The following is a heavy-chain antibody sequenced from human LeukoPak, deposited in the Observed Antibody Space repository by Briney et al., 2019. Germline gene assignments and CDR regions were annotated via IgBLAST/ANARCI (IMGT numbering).Heavy chain of an antibody. V-gene: IGHV3-30*02. CDR2: IRYDGSNK. CDR3: ARDFGIAVGSMDV. J-gene: IGHJ6*03. CDR1: GFTFSSYG. D-gene: IGHD6-19*01. Sequence: GGSLRLSCAASGFTFSSYGMHWVRQAPGKGLEWVAFIRYDGSNKYYADSVKGRFTISRDNSKNTLYLQMNSLRAEDTAVYYCARDFGIAVGSMDVWGKGTTVTVSS.